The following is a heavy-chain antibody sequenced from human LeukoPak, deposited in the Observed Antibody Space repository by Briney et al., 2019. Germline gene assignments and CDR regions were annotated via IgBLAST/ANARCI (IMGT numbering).Heavy chain of an antibody. D-gene: IGHD4-17*01. CDR3: ARDVYGDYVDY. V-gene: IGHV3-74*01. CDR1: GFTFSSCW. J-gene: IGHJ4*02. Sequence: TGGSLRLSCAASGFTFSSCWMHWVRQAPGKGLVWVSRINSDGSSTSYADSVKGRFTISRDNAKNTLYLQMNSLRAEDTAVYYCARDVYGDYVDYWGQGTLVTVSS. CDR2: INSDGSST.